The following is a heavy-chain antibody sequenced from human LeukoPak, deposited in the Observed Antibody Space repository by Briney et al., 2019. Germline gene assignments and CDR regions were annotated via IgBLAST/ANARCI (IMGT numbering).Heavy chain of an antibody. CDR1: GFTFSSYA. D-gene: IGHD6-13*01. Sequence: GGSLRLSCAASGFTFSSYAMSWVRQAPGKGLEWVSAISGSGGSTYYADSVKGRFTISRDNSKNTLYLQMNSLRAEGTAVYYCAKARGLAAAGTLEPFQHWGQGTLVTVSS. V-gene: IGHV3-23*01. CDR3: AKARGLAAAGTLEPFQH. CDR2: ISGSGGST. J-gene: IGHJ1*01.